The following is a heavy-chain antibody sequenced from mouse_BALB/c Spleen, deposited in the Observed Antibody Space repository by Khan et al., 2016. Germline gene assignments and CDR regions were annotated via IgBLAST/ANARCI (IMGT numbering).Heavy chain of an antibody. CDR2: ITSYNGAT. CDR1: GYSFTGYY. V-gene: IGHV1S34*01. Sequence: LVKTGASVKISCKASGYSFTGYYMHWVKQSHGKSLEWIGYITSYNGATSYNQKFKGKATFTVDTSSSTAYMQFNSLTSEDSAVYYCASPYGSSYFGFAYWGQGTLVTVSA. J-gene: IGHJ3*01. D-gene: IGHD1-1*01. CDR3: ASPYGSSYFGFAY.